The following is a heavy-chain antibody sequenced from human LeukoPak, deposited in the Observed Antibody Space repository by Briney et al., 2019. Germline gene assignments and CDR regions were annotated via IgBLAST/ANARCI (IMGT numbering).Heavy chain of an antibody. J-gene: IGHJ4*02. D-gene: IGHD6-13*01. CDR3: ARIGAGSSRDY. V-gene: IGHV3-21*01. CDR1: GFTFSNFA. CDR2: IVGSSST. Sequence: GGSLRLSCAASGFTFSNFAMTWVRQAPGKGREWVSSIVGSSSTYYADALKGRFTISRDNAKNSLYLQMNSLRAEDTAVYYCARIGAGSSRDYWGQGTLVTVSS.